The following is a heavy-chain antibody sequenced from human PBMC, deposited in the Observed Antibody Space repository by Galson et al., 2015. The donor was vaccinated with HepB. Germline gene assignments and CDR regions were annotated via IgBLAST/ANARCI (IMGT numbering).Heavy chain of an antibody. Sequence: SLRLSCAASGFTFSNAWMNWVRQAPGKGLEWVGRIKSKTDGGTTDYAAPVKGRFTISRDDSKNTLYLQMNSLKTEDTAVYYCTTLRALGYDYVWGSYHPFDYWGQGTLVTVSS. CDR3: TTLRALGYDYVWGSYHPFDY. CDR2: IKSKTDGGTT. D-gene: IGHD3-16*02. J-gene: IGHJ4*02. V-gene: IGHV3-15*07. CDR1: GFTFSNAW.